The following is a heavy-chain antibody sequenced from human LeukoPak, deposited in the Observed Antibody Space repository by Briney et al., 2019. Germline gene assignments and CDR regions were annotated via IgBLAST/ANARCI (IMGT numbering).Heavy chain of an antibody. CDR3: ARLTYYYDSSRLYYFDY. Sequence: GESLKISCKGSGYSFTSYWIGWVRQMPGKGLEWMGIIYPGDSDTRYSPSFQGQVTISADKSISTAYLQWSSLKASDTAMYYCARLTYYYDSSRLYYFDYWGQGTLVTVSS. CDR1: GYSFTSYW. J-gene: IGHJ4*02. D-gene: IGHD3-22*01. V-gene: IGHV5-51*01. CDR2: IYPGDSDT.